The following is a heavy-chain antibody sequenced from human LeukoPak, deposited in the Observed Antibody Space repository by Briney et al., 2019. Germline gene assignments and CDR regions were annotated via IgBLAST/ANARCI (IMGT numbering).Heavy chain of an antibody. J-gene: IGHJ5*02. CDR2: IYYSGST. CDR3: ARGDYYGSGSYH. D-gene: IGHD3-10*01. V-gene: IGHV4-30-4*08. Sequence: PSQTLSLTCTVSGGSISSGDYYWSWIRQPPGKGLEWSGYIYYSGSTYYNPSLKSRVTISVDTSKNQFSLKLSSVTVADTAVYYCARGDYYGSGSYHWGQGTLVTVSS. CDR1: GGSISSGDYY.